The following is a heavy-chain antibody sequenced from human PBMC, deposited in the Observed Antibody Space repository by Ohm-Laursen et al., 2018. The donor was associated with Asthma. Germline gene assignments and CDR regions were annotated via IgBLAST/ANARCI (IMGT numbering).Heavy chain of an antibody. CDR3: AREQGAAADNRGSYYFDY. D-gene: IGHD6-13*01. CDR2: IYYSGST. V-gene: IGHV4-30-4*01. Sequence: PSETLSLTCTVSGGSISSGDYYWSWIRQPPGKGLEWIGYIYYSGSTYYNPSLKSRVTISVDTSKNQFSLKLSSVTAADTAVYYCAREQGAAADNRGSYYFDYWGQGTLVTVSS. CDR1: GGSISSGDYY. J-gene: IGHJ4*02.